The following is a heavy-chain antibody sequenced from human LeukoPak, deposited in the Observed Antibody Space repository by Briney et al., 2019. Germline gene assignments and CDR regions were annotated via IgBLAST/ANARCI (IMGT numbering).Heavy chain of an antibody. V-gene: IGHV3-30-3*01. J-gene: IGHJ6*02. Sequence: GGSLRLSCAASGFTFSSYAMHWVRQAPGKGLEWVALISSDGSHKYYADSVKGRFTISRDNSKNTLYLQMTSLRAEDTAVYYCARDFWRDYDFWRLYGMDVWGQGTTVTVSS. D-gene: IGHD3-3*01. CDR1: GFTFSSYA. CDR2: ISSDGSHK. CDR3: ARDFWRDYDFWRLYGMDV.